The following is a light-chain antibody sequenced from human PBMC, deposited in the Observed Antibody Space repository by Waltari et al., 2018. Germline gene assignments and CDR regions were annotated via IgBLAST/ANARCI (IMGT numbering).Light chain of an antibody. J-gene: IGKJ5*01. V-gene: IGKV1-5*03. CDR3: QQYNSYSSIT. CDR1: QSISSW. Sequence: DIQMTQSPSTLSASVGDRVTITCRASQSISSWLAWYQQKPGKAPKLLIYKASSLESGVPSRFSGSGSGTEFTLTISSLQPDDFGTYYCQQYNSYSSITFGQGTRLEIK. CDR2: KAS.